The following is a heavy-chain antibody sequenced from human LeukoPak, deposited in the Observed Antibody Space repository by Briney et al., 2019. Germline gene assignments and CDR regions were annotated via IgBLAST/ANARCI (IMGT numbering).Heavy chain of an antibody. CDR1: GYTFTSYG. D-gene: IGHD3-16*02. V-gene: IGHV1-2*06. J-gene: IGHJ4*02. CDR3: ARAPRYYDYVWGSYRVPHFDY. CDR2: INPNSGGT. Sequence: GASVKVSCKASGYTFTSYGISWVRQAPGQGLEWMGRINPNSGGTNYAQKFQGRVTMTRDTSISTAYMELSRLRSDDTAVYYCARAPRYYDYVWGSYRVPHFDYWGQGTLVTVSS.